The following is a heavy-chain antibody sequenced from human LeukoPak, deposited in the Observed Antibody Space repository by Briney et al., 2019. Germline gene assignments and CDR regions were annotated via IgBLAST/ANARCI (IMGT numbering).Heavy chain of an antibody. CDR3: AKDRRRVVVEVLPLD. D-gene: IGHD2-15*01. Sequence: PGGSLRLSCATSGFTFSSYAMSWVRQAPGKGLEWVSSINDSGGSTYYADSVKGRFTISRDNSKNRLYLQMNSLRAEDTAVYYCAKDRRRVVVEVLPLDWGQGTLVTVSS. J-gene: IGHJ4*02. CDR1: GFTFSSYA. V-gene: IGHV3-23*01. CDR2: INDSGGST.